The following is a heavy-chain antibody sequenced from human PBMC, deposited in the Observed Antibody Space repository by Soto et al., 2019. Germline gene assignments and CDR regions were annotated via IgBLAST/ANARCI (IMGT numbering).Heavy chain of an antibody. Sequence: QSQTLSLTCAISGDSVSSNSAAWNWIRQSPSRGLEWLGRTYYRSKWYNDYAVSVKSRITINPDTSKNQFSLQLNSVTPEDTAVYYCARDTEDIVVVVAATGAFDIWGQGTMVTVSS. J-gene: IGHJ3*02. D-gene: IGHD2-15*01. CDR1: GDSVSSNSAA. CDR2: TYYRSKWYN. V-gene: IGHV6-1*01. CDR3: ARDTEDIVVVVAATGAFDI.